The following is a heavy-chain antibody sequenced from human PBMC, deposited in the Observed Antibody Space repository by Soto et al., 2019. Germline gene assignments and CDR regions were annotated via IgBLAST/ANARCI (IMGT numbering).Heavy chain of an antibody. CDR2: IYYSGST. CDR3: ARSWGYYFDY. V-gene: IGHV4-59*01. CDR1: GGSISSYY. Sequence: QVQLQESGPGLVKPSETLSLTCTVSGGSISSYYWSWIRQPPGKGLEWIGYIYYSGSTNYNPSLTGXVXIXXDTSKNQFSLKLCSVTAADTAVYYCARSWGYYFDYWGQGTLVTVSS. D-gene: IGHD3-16*01. J-gene: IGHJ4*02.